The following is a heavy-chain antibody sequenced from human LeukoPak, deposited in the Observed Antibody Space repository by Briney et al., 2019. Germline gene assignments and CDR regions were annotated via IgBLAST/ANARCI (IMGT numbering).Heavy chain of an antibody. CDR1: GYTFTSYG. D-gene: IGHD3-10*01. Sequence: ASVQVSCKASGYTFTSYGISWVRQAPGQGLEWMGWISAYNGNTNYAQKLQGRVTMTTDTSTSTAYMELRSLRSDDTAVYYCARDLTSITMVRGVIQGIDYWGQGTLVTVSS. CDR2: ISAYNGNT. J-gene: IGHJ4*02. CDR3: ARDLTSITMVRGVIQGIDY. V-gene: IGHV1-18*01.